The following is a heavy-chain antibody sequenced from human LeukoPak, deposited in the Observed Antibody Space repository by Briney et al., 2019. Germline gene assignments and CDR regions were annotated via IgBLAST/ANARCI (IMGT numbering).Heavy chain of an antibody. Sequence: PSETLSLTCTVSGGSISSSNYYWGWIRQPPGMGLEWIGKIHHSGSSYYNPSLKSRVTISVDTSKNQFSLKLSSVTAADTAVYYCARPTREYSSSSYYFDYWGQGILVTVSS. CDR1: GGSISSSNYY. J-gene: IGHJ4*02. CDR3: ARPTREYSSSSYYFDY. CDR2: IHHSGSS. V-gene: IGHV4-39*01. D-gene: IGHD6-6*01.